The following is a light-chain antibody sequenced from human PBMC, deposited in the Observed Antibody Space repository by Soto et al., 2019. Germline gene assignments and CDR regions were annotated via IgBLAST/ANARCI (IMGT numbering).Light chain of an antibody. CDR1: QTVSNN. V-gene: IGKV3-15*01. Sequence: EIVMTQSPATLSMSPGERVSISCRASQTVSNNLAWYQQKPGQAPRLLIYGASTRAIGVAARFSGSGSGTEFTLTIASLXSEDFAVYYCQQYHKWPPFTFGGGTKVDIK. CDR3: QQYHKWPPFT. CDR2: GAS. J-gene: IGKJ4*01.